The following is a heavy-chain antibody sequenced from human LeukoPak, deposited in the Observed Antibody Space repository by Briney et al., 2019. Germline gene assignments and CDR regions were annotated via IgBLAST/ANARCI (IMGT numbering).Heavy chain of an antibody. CDR3: ARETTVSREWYFDL. J-gene: IGHJ2*01. V-gene: IGHV3-7*01. Sequence: GGSLRLSWEAFGFTLSRCRMSWVRQAPGKGRGGVANTKQDGSEKYYVDSVKGRFTISRDNAKNSLYLQMNSLRAEDTAVYYCARETTVSREWYFDLWGRGTLVTVAS. D-gene: IGHD4-17*01. CDR1: GFTLSRCR. CDR2: TKQDGSEK.